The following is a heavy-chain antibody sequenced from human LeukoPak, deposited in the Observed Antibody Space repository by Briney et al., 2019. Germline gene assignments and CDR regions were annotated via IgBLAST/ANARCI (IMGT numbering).Heavy chain of an antibody. D-gene: IGHD6-19*01. Sequence: SETLSLTCAVYGGSFSGYYWSWIRQPPGKGLEWIGEINHSGSTNYNPSLKSRVTISVDTSKNQFSLKLSSVTAADTAVYYCAIRNGWYMQQGTNDYWGQGTLVTVSS. V-gene: IGHV4-34*01. CDR3: AIRNGWYMQQGTNDY. J-gene: IGHJ4*02. CDR1: GGSFSGYY. CDR2: INHSGST.